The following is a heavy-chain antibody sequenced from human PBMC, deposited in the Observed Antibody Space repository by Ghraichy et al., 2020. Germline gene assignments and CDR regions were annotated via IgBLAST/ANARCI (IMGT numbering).Heavy chain of an antibody. J-gene: IGHJ4*02. Sequence: SQTLSLTCTVSGGSISSYYWSWIRQPPGKGLEWIGYIYYNGRSGYNPSLKSRVTIPTDTSKNQFSLKLSSVTAADTAVYYCARATYYSDSNGYSPDYFDSWGQGTLVTVSS. CDR2: IYYNGRS. V-gene: IGHV4-59*01. CDR1: GGSISSYY. D-gene: IGHD3-22*01. CDR3: ARATYYSDSNGYSPDYFDS.